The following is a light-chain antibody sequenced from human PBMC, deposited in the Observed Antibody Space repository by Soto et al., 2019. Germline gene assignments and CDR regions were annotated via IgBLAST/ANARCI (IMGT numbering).Light chain of an antibody. CDR2: DAS. CDR3: QQRVNWPLT. CDR1: QSVSGY. Sequence: EIVLTQSPATLSLSPGERATLSCRASQSVSGYLDWYQQKPGQAPRLLIYDASNRATGIPARFTGSGSGTDFTLTISSLEPEDFAVYYCQQRVNWPLTFGPGTEVEIK. V-gene: IGKV3-11*01. J-gene: IGKJ3*01.